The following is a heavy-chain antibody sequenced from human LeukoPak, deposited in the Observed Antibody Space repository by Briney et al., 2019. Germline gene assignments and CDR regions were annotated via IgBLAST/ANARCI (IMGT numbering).Heavy chain of an antibody. Sequence: PSETLSLTCTVSGGSISSYYWSWIRQHPGKGLEWIGYIYYSGSTYYNPSLKSRVTISVDTSKNQFSLKLSSVTAADTAVYYCARGSYDSSGPNWFDPWGQGTLVTVSS. D-gene: IGHD3-22*01. CDR1: GGSISSYY. CDR3: ARGSYDSSGPNWFDP. J-gene: IGHJ5*02. V-gene: IGHV4-59*06. CDR2: IYYSGST.